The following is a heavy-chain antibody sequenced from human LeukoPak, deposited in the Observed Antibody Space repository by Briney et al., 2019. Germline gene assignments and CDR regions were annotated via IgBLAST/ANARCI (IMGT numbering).Heavy chain of an antibody. CDR2: ISAYNGNT. D-gene: IGHD2-21*02. J-gene: IGHJ4*02. CDR1: GYTFTSYG. V-gene: IGHV1-18*01. CDR3: ATCGGDCYYFDY. Sequence: ASVKVSCKASGYTFTSYGISWVRQAPGQGLEWMGWISAYNGNTNYAQKLQGRVTMTTDTSTSTAYMELSSLRSEDTAVYYCATCGGDCYYFDYWGQGTLVTVSS.